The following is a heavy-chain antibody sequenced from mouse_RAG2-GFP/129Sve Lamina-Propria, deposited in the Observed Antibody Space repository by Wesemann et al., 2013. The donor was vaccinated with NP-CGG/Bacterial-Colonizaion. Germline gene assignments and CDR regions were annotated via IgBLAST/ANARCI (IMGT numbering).Heavy chain of an antibody. CDR3: ARDYGSSQYFDV. J-gene: IGHJ1*03. Sequence: QIQLVQSGPELKKPGETVKISCKASGYTFTTYGMSWVKQAPGKGLKWMGWINTYSGVPTYADDFKGRFAFSLETSASTAYLQINNLKNEDTATYFCARDYGSSQYFDVWGTGTTVTVSS. D-gene: IGHD1-1*01. CDR1: GYTFTTYG. CDR2: INTYSGVP. V-gene: IGHV9-3*01.